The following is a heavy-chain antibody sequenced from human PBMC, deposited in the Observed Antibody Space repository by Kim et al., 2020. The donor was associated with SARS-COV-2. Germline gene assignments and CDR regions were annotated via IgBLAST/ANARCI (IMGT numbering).Heavy chain of an antibody. V-gene: IGHV3-23*01. D-gene: IGHD2-2*01. CDR1: GFTFSSYA. CDR3: AKVLVVVVPAALSGAFDI. CDR2: ISGSGGST. Sequence: GGSLRLSCAASGFTFSSYAMSWVRQAPGKGLEWVSAISGSGGSTYYADSVKGRFTISRDNSKNTLYLQMNSLRAEDTAVYYCAKVLVVVVPAALSGAFDIWGQGTMVTVSS. J-gene: IGHJ3*02.